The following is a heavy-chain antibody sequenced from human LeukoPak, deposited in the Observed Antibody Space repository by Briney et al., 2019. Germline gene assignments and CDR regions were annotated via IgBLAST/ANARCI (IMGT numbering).Heavy chain of an antibody. Sequence: GSLRLSCAASGFTFNSYWMSWVRQAPGKGLEWVSAIYGAGATSYPDSMKGRFTISRDNSKNTLSLQMNSLRVEDTAVYYCATSLTSPGAFDYWGQGTLVTVSS. CDR1: GFTFNSYW. D-gene: IGHD2-8*02. CDR2: IYGAGAT. J-gene: IGHJ4*02. CDR3: ATSLTSPGAFDY. V-gene: IGHV3-53*01.